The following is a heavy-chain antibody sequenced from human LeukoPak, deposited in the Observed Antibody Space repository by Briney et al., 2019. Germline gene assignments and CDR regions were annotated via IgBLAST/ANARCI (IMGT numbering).Heavy chain of an antibody. CDR2: MSGSGYYT. J-gene: IGHJ6*03. CDR1: GFAFSNFA. Sequence: HTGGSLRLSCPASGFAFSNFAMSWVRQAPGKGLEWVSAMSGSGYYTYYVESVKGRFTISRDNSKNTLYLHMNSLRADDTAVYYCAKMEGQRLYDYCMDVWGRGTTVTVSS. D-gene: IGHD3-3*01. V-gene: IGHV3-23*01. CDR3: AKMEGQRLYDYCMDV.